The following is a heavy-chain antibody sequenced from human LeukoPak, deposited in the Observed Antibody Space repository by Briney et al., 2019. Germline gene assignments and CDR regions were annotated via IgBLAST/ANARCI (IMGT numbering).Heavy chain of an antibody. V-gene: IGHV3-7*01. CDR3: ARIKYIVATVPFDY. CDR2: IKQDGSEK. Sequence: GGSLRLSCAASGFTFSSYWMSWVRQAPGKGLEWVANIKQDGSEKYYVDSVKGRFTISRDNAENSLYLQMNSLGAEDTAVYYCARIKYIVATVPFDYWGQGTLVTVSS. D-gene: IGHD5-12*01. CDR1: GFTFSSYW. J-gene: IGHJ4*02.